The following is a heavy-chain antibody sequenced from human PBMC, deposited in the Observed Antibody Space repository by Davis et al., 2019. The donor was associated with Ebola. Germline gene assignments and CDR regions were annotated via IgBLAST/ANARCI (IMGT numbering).Heavy chain of an antibody. D-gene: IGHD5-24*01. CDR2: IHPGGYI. CDR3: ARGGVEMATVPSDAFEF. Sequence: SETLSLTCAVHGESFSDYFWSWIRQPPGKGLEWIGEIHPGGYINYNPSLKCRVTISVDTSKNQFSLKLRSVTAADTAVYYCARGGVEMATVPSDAFEFWGQGTLVTVSS. CDR1: GESFSDYF. V-gene: IGHV4-34*01. J-gene: IGHJ3*01.